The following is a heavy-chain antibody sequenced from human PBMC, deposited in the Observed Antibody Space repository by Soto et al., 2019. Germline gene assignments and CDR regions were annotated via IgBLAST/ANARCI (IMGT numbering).Heavy chain of an antibody. D-gene: IGHD3-10*01. CDR3: AKGHRFGEIWGAFDI. J-gene: IGHJ3*02. CDR1: GFTFSSYG. CDR2: ISYDGSNK. V-gene: IGHV3-30*18. Sequence: QVQLVESGGGVVQPGRSLRLSCAASGFTFSSYGMHWVRQAPGKGLAWVAVISYDGSNKYYADSVKGRFTISRDNSKNTLYLQMNSLRAEDTAVYYCAKGHRFGEIWGAFDIWGQGTMVTVSS.